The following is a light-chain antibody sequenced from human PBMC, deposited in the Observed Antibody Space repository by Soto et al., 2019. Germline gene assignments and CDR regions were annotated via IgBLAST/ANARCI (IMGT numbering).Light chain of an antibody. CDR2: KAS. Sequence: DIPITQSPSTVSGSVGDRVTIHCRASQTISSWLAWYQQKPGKAPKLLIYKASTLKSGVPSRFSGSGSGTDFTLTISCLQSEDFATYYCQQYYSYPWSFGQGTKVDIK. CDR3: QQYYSYPWS. CDR1: QTISSW. V-gene: IGKV1-5*03. J-gene: IGKJ1*01.